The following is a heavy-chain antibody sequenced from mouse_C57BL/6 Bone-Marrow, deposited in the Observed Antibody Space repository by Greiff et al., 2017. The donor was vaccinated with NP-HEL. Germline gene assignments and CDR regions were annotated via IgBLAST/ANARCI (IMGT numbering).Heavy chain of an antibody. V-gene: IGHV14-2*01. CDR2: IDPEDGEP. CDR3: AREWDDAFAY. Sequence: VQLQQSGAELVKPGASVKLSCTASGFNIKDYYMPWVKQRTEQGLEWIGRIDPEDGEPKYAPKFQGKATITADTSSNTAYLQLSSLTSEDTAVYYCAREWDDAFAYWGQGTLVTVSA. J-gene: IGHJ3*01. CDR1: GFNIKDYY. D-gene: IGHD4-1*01.